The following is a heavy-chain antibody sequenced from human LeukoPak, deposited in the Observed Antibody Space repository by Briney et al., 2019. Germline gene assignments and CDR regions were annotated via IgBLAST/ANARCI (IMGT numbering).Heavy chain of an antibody. J-gene: IGHJ3*02. CDR2: ISSSSSYI. CDR1: GFTFSSYA. Sequence: GGSLRLSCAASGFTFSSYAMSWVRQAPGKGLEWVSSISSSSSYIYYADSVKGRFTISRDNAKNSLYLQMNSLRAEDTAVYYCASRIVGANRGAFDIWGQGTMVTVSS. D-gene: IGHD1-26*01. V-gene: IGHV3-21*01. CDR3: ASRIVGANRGAFDI.